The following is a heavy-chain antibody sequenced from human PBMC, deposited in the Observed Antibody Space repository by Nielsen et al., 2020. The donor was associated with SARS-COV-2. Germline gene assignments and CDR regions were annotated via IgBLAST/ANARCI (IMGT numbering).Heavy chain of an antibody. V-gene: IGHV3-9*01. J-gene: IGHJ6*02. CDR1: GFTFDDYA. CDR3: ATGGIVGATTDYYGMDV. D-gene: IGHD1-26*01. CDR2: ISWNSGSI. Sequence: GGSLRLSCAASGFTFDDYAMHWVRQAPGKGLGWVSGISWNSGSIGYADSVKGRFTISRDNAKNSLYLQMNSLRAEDTALYYCATGGIVGATTDYYGMDVWGQGTTVTVSS.